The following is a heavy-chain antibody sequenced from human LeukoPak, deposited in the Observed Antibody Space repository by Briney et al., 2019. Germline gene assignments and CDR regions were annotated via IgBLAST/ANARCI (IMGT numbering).Heavy chain of an antibody. CDR2: IYTSGST. J-gene: IGHJ4*02. CDR3: AREDSSIAALYYFDY. D-gene: IGHD6-6*01. V-gene: IGHV4-4*07. Sequence: PSETLSLTCTVSGGSISSYYWSWIRQPAGKGLEWIGRIYTSGSTNYNPSLKSRVTISVDTSKNQFSLRLSSVTAADTAVYYCAREDSSIAALYYFDYWGQGTLVTASS. CDR1: GGSISSYY.